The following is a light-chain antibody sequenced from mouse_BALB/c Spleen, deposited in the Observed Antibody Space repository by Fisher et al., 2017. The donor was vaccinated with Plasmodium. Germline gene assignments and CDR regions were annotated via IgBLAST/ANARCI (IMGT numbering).Light chain of an antibody. CDR1: QDINSY. Sequence: MTQSPSSMYASLGERITITCKASQDINSYLSWFQQKPGKSPKTLIYRANRLVDGVPSRFSGSGSRQDYSLTISSLEYEDMGIYYCLQYGEFPPTFGGGTTLEIK. V-gene: IGKV14-111*01. CDR2: RAN. CDR3: LQYGEFPPT. J-gene: IGKJ1*01.